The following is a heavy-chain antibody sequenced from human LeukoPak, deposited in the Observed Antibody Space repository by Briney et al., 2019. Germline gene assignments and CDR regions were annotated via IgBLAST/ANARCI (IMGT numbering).Heavy chain of an antibody. J-gene: IGHJ4*02. CDR2: ISGGAIAT. Sequence: GGSLRLSCAASGFTLTGYAMNWVRQAPGKGLEWVSGISGGAIATYYADSVRGRFTISRDTSKNTLYLQMDSLRAEDTAVYYCAGRHSSGWYFFDFWGQGTLVTVSS. CDR1: GFTLTGYA. D-gene: IGHD6-19*01. V-gene: IGHV3-23*01. CDR3: AGRHSSGWYFFDF.